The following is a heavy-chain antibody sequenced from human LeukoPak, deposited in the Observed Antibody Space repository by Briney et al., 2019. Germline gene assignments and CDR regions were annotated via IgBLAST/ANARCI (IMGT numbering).Heavy chain of an antibody. J-gene: IGHJ4*02. CDR1: GFTFSSYS. D-gene: IGHD3-10*01. CDR2: ISSSSSYI. V-gene: IGHV3-21*01. CDR3: ARGQTPMVRGVGIDY. Sequence: GGSLRLSCAASGFTFSSYSMNWVRQAPGKGLEWVSSISSSSSYIYYADSVKGRFTISRDNAKNSLYLQMNSLRAEDTAVYYCARGQTPMVRGVGIDYWGQGTLVIVSS.